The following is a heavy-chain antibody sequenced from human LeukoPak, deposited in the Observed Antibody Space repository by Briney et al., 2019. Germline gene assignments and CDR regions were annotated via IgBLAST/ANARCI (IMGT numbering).Heavy chain of an antibody. CDR1: GGSISSYY. J-gene: IGHJ3*02. CDR3: ARLNLLSRGQWLVRAFDI. CDR2: IYYSGST. D-gene: IGHD6-19*01. V-gene: IGHV4-59*08. Sequence: PSETLSLTCTVSGGSISSYYWSWLRQPPGKGLEWIGYIYYSGSTNYNPSLKSRVTISVDTSKNQFSLKLSSVTAADTAVYYCARLNLLSRGQWLVRAFDIWGQGTMVTVSS.